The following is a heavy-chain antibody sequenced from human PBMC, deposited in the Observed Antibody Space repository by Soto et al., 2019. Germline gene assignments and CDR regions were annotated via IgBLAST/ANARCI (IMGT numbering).Heavy chain of an antibody. Sequence: ASVKVSCKGCGYTVTNYGISWVRQAPGQGLEWMGWISAYKGNTNYAQKFQGRVTMTTDTSTSTAYMELRSLRSDDTAVYYCASRSGQLPYYFDYWGQGTLVTVAS. J-gene: IGHJ4*02. D-gene: IGHD6-6*01. V-gene: IGHV1-18*01. CDR1: GYTVTNYG. CDR3: ASRSGQLPYYFDY. CDR2: ISAYKGNT.